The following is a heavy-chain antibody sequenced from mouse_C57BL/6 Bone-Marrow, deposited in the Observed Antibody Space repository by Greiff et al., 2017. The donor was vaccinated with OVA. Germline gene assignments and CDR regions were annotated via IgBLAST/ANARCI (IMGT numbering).Heavy chain of an antibody. J-gene: IGHJ2*01. CDR3: TTYRY. V-gene: IGHV14-4*01. CDR2: IDPENGDT. CDR1: GFNIKDDY. Sequence: VQLQQPGAELARPGASVKLSCTASGFNIKDDYMHWVKERPEQGLEWIGWIDPENGDTEYASKFQGKATITADTSAKTVYLHLSSLTSEDTAVYYCTTYRYWGQGTTLTVSS.